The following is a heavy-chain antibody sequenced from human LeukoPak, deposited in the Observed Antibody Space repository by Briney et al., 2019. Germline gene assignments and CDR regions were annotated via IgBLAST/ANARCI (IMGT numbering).Heavy chain of an antibody. CDR3: AREKITTSDY. V-gene: IGHV4-39*02. J-gene: IGHJ4*02. CDR2: IYYSGST. CDR1: GGSISSSSHY. D-gene: IGHD3-22*01. Sequence: PSETLSLTCTVSGGSISSSSHYWGWIRQPPERGLEWIGSIYYSGSTYYNPSLKSRVTISVDTSKNQFSLRLSSVTAADTAVYFCAREKITTSDYWGQGTLVTVSS.